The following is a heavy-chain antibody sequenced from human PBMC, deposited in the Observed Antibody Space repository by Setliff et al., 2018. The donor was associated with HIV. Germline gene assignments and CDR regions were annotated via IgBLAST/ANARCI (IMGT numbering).Heavy chain of an antibody. Sequence: GGSLRLSCAASGFTFSSYGMHWVRQAPGKGLEWVSTSGNGGIIVYTDSVKGRFTISRDNSKNMLYLQMNSLRSEDTAVYYCVKGQFLEWFNWFDPWGQGTLVTVSS. CDR2: SGNGGII. V-gene: IGHV3-NL1*01. D-gene: IGHD3-3*01. J-gene: IGHJ5*02. CDR1: GFTFSSYG. CDR3: VKGQFLEWFNWFDP.